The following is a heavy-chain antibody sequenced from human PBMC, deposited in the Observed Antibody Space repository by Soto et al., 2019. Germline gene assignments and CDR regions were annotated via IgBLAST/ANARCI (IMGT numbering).Heavy chain of an antibody. D-gene: IGHD3-22*01. CDR1: GGSISSGGYS. CDR2: IYHSGST. V-gene: IGHV4-30-2*01. Sequence: QLQLQESGSGLVKPSQTLSLTCAVSGGSISSGGYSWSWIRQPPGKGLEWIGYIYHSGSTYYNPSLKSRVTISVDRSKNQFSLKLSSVTAADTAVYYCARGSYYYDSSGYYFAYWGQGTLVTVSS. CDR3: ARGSYYYDSSGYYFAY. J-gene: IGHJ4*02.